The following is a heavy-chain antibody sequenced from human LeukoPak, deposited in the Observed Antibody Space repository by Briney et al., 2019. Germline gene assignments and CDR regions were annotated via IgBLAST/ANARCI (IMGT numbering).Heavy chain of an antibody. J-gene: IGHJ3*02. CDR3: ARGRDAYMRGAFDI. CDR2: ISYDGDYK. Sequence: GGSLRLSCAASGFTFSSYGMHWVRQAPGKGLEWLAVISYDGDYKFYADSVKGRFTISRDNSKNTLYLQMNSLRAEDTAVYSCARGRDAYMRGAFDIWGQGTMVTVSS. V-gene: IGHV3-30*03. CDR1: GFTFSSYG. D-gene: IGHD2-2*01.